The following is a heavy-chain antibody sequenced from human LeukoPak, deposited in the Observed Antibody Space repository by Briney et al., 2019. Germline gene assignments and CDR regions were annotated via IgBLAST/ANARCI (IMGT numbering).Heavy chain of an antibody. Sequence: PSQTLSLTCTVSGGSISSGDYYWSWIRQPPGKGLEWIGYIYYSGSTNYNPSLKSRVTISVDTSKNQFSLKLSSVTAADTAVYYCARGTVFSRYNWFDPWGQGTLVTVSS. V-gene: IGHV4-31*03. CDR3: ARGTVFSRYNWFDP. J-gene: IGHJ5*02. CDR2: IYYSGST. D-gene: IGHD3-9*01. CDR1: GGSISSGDYY.